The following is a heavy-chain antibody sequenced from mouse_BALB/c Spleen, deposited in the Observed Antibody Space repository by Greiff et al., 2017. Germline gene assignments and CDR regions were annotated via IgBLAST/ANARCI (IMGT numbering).Heavy chain of an antibody. D-gene: IGHD1-1*01. CDR3: AREDYYGSSFNFDY. Sequence: EVMLVESGGGLVKPGGSLKLSCAASGFTFSSYAMSWVRQTPEKRLEWVASISSGGSTYYPDSVKGRFTISRDNARNIRYLQMSSLRSEDTAMYYCAREDYYGSSFNFDYWGQGTTLTVSS. CDR2: ISSGGST. J-gene: IGHJ2*01. V-gene: IGHV5-6-5*01. CDR1: GFTFSSYA.